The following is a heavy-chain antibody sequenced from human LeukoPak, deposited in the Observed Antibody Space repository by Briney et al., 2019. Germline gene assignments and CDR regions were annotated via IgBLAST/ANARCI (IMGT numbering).Heavy chain of an antibody. V-gene: IGHV4-4*02. J-gene: IGHJ4*01. CDR1: GGSISSSNW. D-gene: IGHD5-24*01. CDR3: AGRGDRAAYFDY. Sequence: SETLSLTCAVSGGSISSSNWWSWVRQPPGKGLEWIGEIYHRGSTNYNPSLKSRVTISVDKSKNQFSLKLSSVTAADTAVYYYAGRGDRAAYFDYWGQGTLVTVSS. CDR2: IYHRGST.